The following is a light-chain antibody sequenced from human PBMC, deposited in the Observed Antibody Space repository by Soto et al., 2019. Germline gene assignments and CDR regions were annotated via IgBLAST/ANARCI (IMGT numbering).Light chain of an antibody. J-gene: IGKJ1*01. Sequence: DIQMTQSPSSLSASVGDRVTITCRASQTIGRWLAWYQQKPGRAPKVVIYDVSRLESGVPSRFSGGGSGTEFTLTITSLQTDDFATYYCQEYTTYSRTFGQGTKVDIK. V-gene: IGKV1-5*01. CDR2: DVS. CDR3: QEYTTYSRT. CDR1: QTIGRW.